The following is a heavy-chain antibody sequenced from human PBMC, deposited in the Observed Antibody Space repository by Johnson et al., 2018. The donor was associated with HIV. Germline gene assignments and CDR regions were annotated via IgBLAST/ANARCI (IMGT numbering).Heavy chain of an antibody. D-gene: IGHD6-13*01. CDR1: GFTFSSYW. CDR3: AKMFASAAGLDAFDI. CDR2: IWYDGSHK. J-gene: IGHJ3*02. V-gene: IGHV3-33*06. Sequence: QVQLVESGGGLVQPGGSLRLSCAASGFTFSSYWMHWVRQAPGKGLEWVAVIWYDGSHKYYADSVKGRFTISRDNSKNTLYLQMNSLRAEDTAVYYCAKMFASAAGLDAFDIWGQGTMVTVSS.